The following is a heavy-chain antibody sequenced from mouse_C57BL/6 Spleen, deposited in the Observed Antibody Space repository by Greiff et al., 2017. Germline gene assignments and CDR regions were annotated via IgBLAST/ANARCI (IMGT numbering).Heavy chain of an antibody. CDR1: GYAFTNSF. CDR3: SSGRRSGPEFPS. J-gene: IGHJ3*01. D-gene: IGHD3-2*02. CDR2: INPGSGGP. Sequence: QVQLQQSGAELVRPGTSVKVSCKASGYAFTNSFVEWVQQRPGQGLEWIGVINPGSGGPTSNEKFKGKATLTADKSASTAYMQLSSLTSEDSAVYFCSSGRRSGPEFPSRRPATL. V-gene: IGHV1-54*01.